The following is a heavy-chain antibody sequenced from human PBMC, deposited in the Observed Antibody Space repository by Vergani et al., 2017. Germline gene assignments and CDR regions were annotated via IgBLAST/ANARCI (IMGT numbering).Heavy chain of an antibody. J-gene: IGHJ4*02. CDR1: GGSFSGYY. CDR2: INHSGST. Sequence: QVQLQQWGAGLLKPSETLSLTCAVYGGSFSGYYWSWIRQPPGKGLEWIGEINHSGSTNYNPSLKSRVTISVDTSKNQFSLKLSSVTAADTAVYYCARGLRSSTSQRYFDYWGQGTLVTVSS. D-gene: IGHD2-2*01. V-gene: IGHV4-34*01. CDR3: ARGLRSSTSQRYFDY.